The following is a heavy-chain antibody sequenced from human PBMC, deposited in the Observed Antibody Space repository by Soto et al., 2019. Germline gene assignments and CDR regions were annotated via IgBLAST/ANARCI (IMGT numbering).Heavy chain of an antibody. CDR3: AREGHRNYDFWSGYYLRNYYYGMDV. Sequence: SETLSLTCTVSGGSISSGDYYWSWIRQPPGKGLEWIGYIYYSGSTYYNPSLKSRVTISVDTSKNQFSLKLSSVTAADTAVYYCAREGHRNYDFWSGYYLRNYYYGMDVWGQGTTVTAP. CDR2: IYYSGST. D-gene: IGHD3-3*01. V-gene: IGHV4-30-4*01. J-gene: IGHJ6*02. CDR1: GGSISSGDYY.